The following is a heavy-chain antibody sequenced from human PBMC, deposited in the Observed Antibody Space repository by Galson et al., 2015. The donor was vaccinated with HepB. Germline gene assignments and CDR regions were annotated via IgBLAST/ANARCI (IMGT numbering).Heavy chain of an antibody. Sequence: SETLSLTCAVSGGSISSSNWWSWVRQPPGKGLEWIGEIYHSGSANYNPSLKSRVTISVDKSKNQFSLKLSSVTAADTAVYYCARSHRIAVAIDHFDYWGQGTLVTVSS. J-gene: IGHJ4*02. CDR2: IYHSGSA. D-gene: IGHD6-19*01. CDR3: ARSHRIAVAIDHFDY. V-gene: IGHV4-4*02. CDR1: GGSISSSNW.